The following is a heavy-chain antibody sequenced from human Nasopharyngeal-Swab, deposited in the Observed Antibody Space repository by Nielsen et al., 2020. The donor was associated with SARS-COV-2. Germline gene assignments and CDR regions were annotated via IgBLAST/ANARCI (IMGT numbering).Heavy chain of an antibody. V-gene: IGHV3-21*04. CDR2: ISSSSSYI. D-gene: IGHD2-2*01. J-gene: IGHJ4*02. CDR3: ARAAASLYFDY. Sequence: GESLKISCAASGFTFSSYTMNWVRQAPGKGLEWVSSISSSSSYIYYTDSVKGRFTISRDNAKNSLYLQMNSLRAEDTAVYYCARAAASLYFDYWGQGTLVTVSS. CDR1: GFTFSSYT.